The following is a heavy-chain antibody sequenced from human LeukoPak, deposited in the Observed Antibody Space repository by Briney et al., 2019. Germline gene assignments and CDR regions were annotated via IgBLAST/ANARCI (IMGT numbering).Heavy chain of an antibody. CDR2: ISGSGGST. V-gene: IGHV3-23*01. J-gene: IGHJ4*02. CDR1: GFTLSSYA. D-gene: IGHD3-22*01. CDR3: ARDLTYYYDSSGSGGDC. Sequence: GGSLRLSCAASGFTLSSYAMNWVRQAPGKGLEWVSAISGSGGSTYYADSVKGRFTISRDNSKNTLYLQMNSLRAEDTAVYYCARDLTYYYDSSGSGGDCWGQGTLVTVSS.